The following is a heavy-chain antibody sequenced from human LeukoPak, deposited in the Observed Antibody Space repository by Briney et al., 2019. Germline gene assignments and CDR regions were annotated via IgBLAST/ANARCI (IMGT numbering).Heavy chain of an antibody. J-gene: IGHJ4*02. CDR2: IYDSGST. Sequence: SETLSLTCTVSGGSIRSSYYYWGWIRQPPGKGLEWIGSIYDSGSTYYNPSLKSRVTISVDTSKNQFSLKLNSVTAADTAVYYCARGSPQQLVPWGQGTLVTVSS. D-gene: IGHD6-13*01. V-gene: IGHV4-39*01. CDR3: ARGSPQQLVP. CDR1: GGSIRSSYYY.